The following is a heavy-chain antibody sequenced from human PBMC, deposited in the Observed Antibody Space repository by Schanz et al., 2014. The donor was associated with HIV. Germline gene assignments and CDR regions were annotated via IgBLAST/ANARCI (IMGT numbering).Heavy chain of an antibody. CDR3: AREGGQYKHYGMDV. CDR1: GYTFTSYD. V-gene: IGHV1-8*01. D-gene: IGHD1-20*01. J-gene: IGHJ6*02. Sequence: QVQLVQSGDEVKKPGASVMVSCKASGYTFTSYDINWVRQVPGQGLEWMGWMNPKSGNTGYAQKFQGRVTMTRKTSISTAYMELSSLGSEDTAMYYCAREGGQYKHYGMDVWGQGTTVTVSS. CDR2: MNPKSGNT.